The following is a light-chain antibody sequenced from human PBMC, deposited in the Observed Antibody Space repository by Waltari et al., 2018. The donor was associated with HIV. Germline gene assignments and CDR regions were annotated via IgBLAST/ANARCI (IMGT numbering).Light chain of an antibody. J-gene: IGLJ2*01. CDR1: DIGSKS. V-gene: IGLV3-21*04. Sequence: SYVLTQPPSVSVAPGETAKITCGGSDIGSKSVHWYQQKPGQAPVVVIYYDSDRPSGIPERFSGSNSRNTATLTISRVEAGDEADFYCQVWDSSSDHVVFGGGTKLTVL. CDR3: QVWDSSSDHVV. CDR2: YDS.